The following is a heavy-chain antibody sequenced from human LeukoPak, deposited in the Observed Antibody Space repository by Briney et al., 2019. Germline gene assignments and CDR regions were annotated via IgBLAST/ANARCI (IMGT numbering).Heavy chain of an antibody. CDR2: INDRGAS. CDR1: GESLSGFY. V-gene: IGHV4-34*01. D-gene: IGHD2-8*01. Sequence: PSETLSLTCAVYGESLSGFYWSWIREPPGKGLEWIGEINDRGASNYNPSLTSRVTLSLDPSKKQFSLKLRSVAAAATAVYYCARVDRRSTYCTHINCVPSWGRGALVTVSS. CDR3: ARVDRRSTYCTHINCVPS. J-gene: IGHJ4*02.